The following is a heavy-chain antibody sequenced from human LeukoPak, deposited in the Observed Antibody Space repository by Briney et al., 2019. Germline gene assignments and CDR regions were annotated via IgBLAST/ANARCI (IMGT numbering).Heavy chain of an antibody. V-gene: IGHV3-33*01. J-gene: IGHJ4*02. Sequence: GGSLRLSCAASGFTFSSYGMHWVRQAPGKGLEWVAVIWYDGSNKYYADSVKGRFTISRDNSKNTLYLQMNSLRAEDTAVYYCARGSCSGGSCYNGYYFDYWGQGTLVTVSS. D-gene: IGHD2-15*01. CDR1: GFTFSSYG. CDR3: ARGSCSGGSCYNGYYFDY. CDR2: IWYDGSNK.